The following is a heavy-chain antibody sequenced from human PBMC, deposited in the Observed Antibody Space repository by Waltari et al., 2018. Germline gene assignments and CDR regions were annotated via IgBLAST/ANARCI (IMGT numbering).Heavy chain of an antibody. V-gene: IGHV1-69*01. CDR1: GGTFSSYA. CDR2: IIPIFGTA. Sequence: QVQLVQSGAEVKKPGSSVKVSCKASGGTFSSYAISWVRQAPGHGLEWMGGIIPIFGTANYAQKFQGRVTITADESTSTAYMELSSLRSEDTAVYYCARCIVVVPASYYYYGMDVWGQGTTVTVSS. D-gene: IGHD2-2*01. CDR3: ARCIVVVPASYYYYGMDV. J-gene: IGHJ6*02.